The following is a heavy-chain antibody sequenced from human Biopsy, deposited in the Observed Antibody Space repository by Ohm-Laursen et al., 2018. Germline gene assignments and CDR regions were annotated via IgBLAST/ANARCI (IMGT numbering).Heavy chain of an antibody. D-gene: IGHD6-13*01. Sequence: TLSLTCAVYGGSFNGYFWSWIRQPPGKGLEWIGDITQSGSTNYSPSLKSRVTISVDTAKKQFSLSLRSVTAADTAVYYCARAPLPGIGAAYQGRFLYGMDVWGQGTTVSVSS. CDR2: ITQSGST. V-gene: IGHV4-34*01. CDR3: ARAPLPGIGAAYQGRFLYGMDV. J-gene: IGHJ6*02. CDR1: GGSFNGYF.